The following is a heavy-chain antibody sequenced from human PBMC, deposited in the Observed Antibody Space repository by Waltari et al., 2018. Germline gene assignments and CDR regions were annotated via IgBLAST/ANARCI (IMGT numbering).Heavy chain of an antibody. CDR3: ARGSILTGTPFGMDV. J-gene: IGHJ6*02. CDR2: LYPGTSDT. V-gene: IGHV5-51*01. CDR1: GYSFTSYW. Sequence: EVQLVQSGAEVKKPGESLKISCKGSGYSFTSYWIGWVRQMPGKGLAWMGILYPGTSDTRYSPSFQGQVTMSADKAIITAYLQWSSPKGADTALYYCARGSILTGTPFGMDVWGPGTTVTVSS. D-gene: IGHD3-9*01.